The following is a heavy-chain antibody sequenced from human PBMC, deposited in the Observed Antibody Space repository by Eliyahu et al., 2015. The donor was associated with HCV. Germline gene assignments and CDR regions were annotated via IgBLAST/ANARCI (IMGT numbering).Heavy chain of an antibody. D-gene: IGHD3-22*01. V-gene: IGHV3-30*18. CDR3: AKVGHSGITMIVVPIDY. Sequence: QVQLVESGGGVVQPGRSLRLSCAASGFTFSSYGMHWVRQAPGKGLEWVAVISYDGSNKYYADSVKGRFTISRDNSKNTLYLQMNSLRAEDTAVYYCAKVGHSGITMIVVPIDYWGQGTLVTVSP. CDR2: ISYDGSNK. CDR1: GFTFSSYG. J-gene: IGHJ4*02.